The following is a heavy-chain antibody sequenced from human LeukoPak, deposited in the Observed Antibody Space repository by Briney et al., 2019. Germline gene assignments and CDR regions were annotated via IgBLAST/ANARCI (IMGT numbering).Heavy chain of an antibody. D-gene: IGHD5-18*01. CDR3: AKGGMQVWSNPVDH. Sequence: GGSLRLSCAASGITFSSYGMHWVRQAPGKGLEWVAVIWYDGSNKYYADSVKGRFTISRDNSKNTLYLQMNSLRAEDTAVYYCAKGGMQVWSNPVDHWGQGTLVTDSS. CDR1: GITFSSYG. J-gene: IGHJ4*02. V-gene: IGHV3-33*06. CDR2: IWYDGSNK.